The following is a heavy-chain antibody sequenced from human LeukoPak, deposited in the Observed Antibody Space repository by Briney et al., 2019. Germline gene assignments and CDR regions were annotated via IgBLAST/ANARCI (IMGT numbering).Heavy chain of an antibody. Sequence: TLSLTCDVSGSSITSGTYYWSWIRQPPGKGLEWIGYILHSGSTYYNPSLKSRVTISVDTSKSQFSLKLSSVTAADAAVYYCARTRDFWSGFFDYWGQGTLVTVSS. D-gene: IGHD3-3*01. V-gene: IGHV4-30-2*01. CDR3: ARTRDFWSGFFDY. CDR1: GSSITSGTYY. J-gene: IGHJ4*02. CDR2: ILHSGST.